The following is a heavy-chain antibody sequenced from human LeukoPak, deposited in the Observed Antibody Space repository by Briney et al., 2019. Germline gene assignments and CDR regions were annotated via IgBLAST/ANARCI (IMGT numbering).Heavy chain of an antibody. J-gene: IGHJ4*02. CDR1: GFTFSSYT. V-gene: IGHV3-23*01. CDR3: ARGPY. Sequence: GGSLRLSCAASGFTFSSYTMSWVRQAPGKGLEWVSTITTSDGNTYYADSVKGRFTISRDNSKNTLYLQMNSLRAEDTAVYYCARGPYWGQGTLVTVSS. CDR2: ITTSDGNT.